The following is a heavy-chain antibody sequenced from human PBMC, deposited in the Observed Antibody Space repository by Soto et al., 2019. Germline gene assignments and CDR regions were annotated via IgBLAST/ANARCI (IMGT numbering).Heavy chain of an antibody. CDR1: GFTFSSYA. CDR3: AKGATGYYYYGMDV. V-gene: IGHV3-23*01. CDR2: ISGSGGST. J-gene: IGHJ6*02. Sequence: EVQLLESGGGWVQPGGSLRLSCEASGFTFSSYAMSGVRQAPGKGLEWVSAISGSGGSTYYADSVKGRFTISRDNSKNTLYLQMNSLRAEDTAVYYCAKGATGYYYYGMDVWGQGTTVTVSS. D-gene: IGHD1-26*01.